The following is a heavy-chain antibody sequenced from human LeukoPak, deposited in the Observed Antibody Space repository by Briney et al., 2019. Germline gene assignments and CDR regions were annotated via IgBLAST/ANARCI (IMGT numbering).Heavy chain of an antibody. D-gene: IGHD3-22*01. CDR2: ISGSGTNT. Sequence: GGSLRLSCAASGFTFRSYVMSWVRQAPGKGLEWVSIISGSGTNTYYADSVRGRFTISRDNAKNSLYLQMNSLRAEDTAVYYCARVLHKRNYDGSTYYGYWGQGTLVTVSS. V-gene: IGHV3-23*01. CDR3: ARVLHKRNYDGSTYYGY. CDR1: GFTFRSYV. J-gene: IGHJ4*02.